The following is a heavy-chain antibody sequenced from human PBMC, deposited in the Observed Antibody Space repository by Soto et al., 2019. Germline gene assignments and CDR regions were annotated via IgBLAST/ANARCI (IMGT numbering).Heavy chain of an antibody. CDR2: ISDTGGAT. V-gene: IGHV3-23*01. D-gene: IGHD6-19*01. J-gene: IGHJ4*02. CDR3: AKLSSSGWYGHIDY. CDR1: GFTFSSYA. Sequence: EVPLLESGGGLVQSGGSLRLSCAASGFTFSSYAMSWVRQAPGKGLEWVSVISDTGGATYYADSVKGRFTISRDKSKTTLYLQMNSLRAEDSAVYYCAKLSSSGWYGHIDYWGQGTLVTVSS.